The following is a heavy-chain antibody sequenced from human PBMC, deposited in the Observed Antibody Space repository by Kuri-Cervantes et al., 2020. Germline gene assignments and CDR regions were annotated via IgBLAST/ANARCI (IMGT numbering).Heavy chain of an antibody. V-gene: IGHV3-30*04. CDR2: ISYDGSNK. D-gene: IGHD1-26*01. J-gene: IGHJ4*02. CDR3: AKVTNELPFDY. Sequence: GGSLRLSCAASGFTFSSYAMHWVRQAPGKGLEWVAVISYDGSNKYYADSVKGRFTISRDNSKNTLYLQMNSLRAEDTAVYYCAKVTNELPFDYWGQGTLVTVSS. CDR1: GFTFSSYA.